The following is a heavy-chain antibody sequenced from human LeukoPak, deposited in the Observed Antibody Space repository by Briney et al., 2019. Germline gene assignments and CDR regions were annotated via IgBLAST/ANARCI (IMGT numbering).Heavy chain of an antibody. D-gene: IGHD3-16*01. CDR3: AKDGGRVGAFDI. CDR2: ISSSSSHI. J-gene: IGHJ3*02. Sequence: GGSLRLSCAASGFTFSSYSMNWVRQAPGKGLEWVSSISSSSSHIYYADSVKGRFTISRDNSKNTLYLQMNSLRAEDTAVYYCAKDGGRVGAFDIWGQGTMVTVSS. CDR1: GFTFSSYS. V-gene: IGHV3-21*01.